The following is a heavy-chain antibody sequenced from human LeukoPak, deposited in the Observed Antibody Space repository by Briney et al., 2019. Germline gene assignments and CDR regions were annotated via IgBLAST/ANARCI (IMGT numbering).Heavy chain of an antibody. V-gene: IGHV4-61*02. CDR2: IYTSGST. Sequence: PSETLSLTCTVSGGSISSGSYYWSWIRQPAGKGLEWIGRIYTSGSTNYNPSLKSRVTMSVDTSKNQFSLKLSSVTAADTAVYYCARGISVGATTVDAFDIWGQGTMVTVSS. J-gene: IGHJ3*02. D-gene: IGHD1-26*01. CDR3: ARGISVGATTVDAFDI. CDR1: GGSISSGSYY.